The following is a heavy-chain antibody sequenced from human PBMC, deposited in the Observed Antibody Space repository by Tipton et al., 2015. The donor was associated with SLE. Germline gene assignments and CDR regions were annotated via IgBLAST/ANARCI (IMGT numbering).Heavy chain of an antibody. V-gene: IGHV3-30*04. CDR1: GFTFSSYD. CDR2: ISYDGSNK. J-gene: IGHJ6*02. D-gene: IGHD2-15*01. CDR3: AGRIGGYYGMDV. Sequence: SLRLSCAASGFTFSSYDMHWVRQAPGKGLEWVAVISYDGSNKYYADSVKGRFTISRDNSKNTLYLQMNSLRAEDTAVYYCAGRIGGYYGMDVWGQWTTVTLSS.